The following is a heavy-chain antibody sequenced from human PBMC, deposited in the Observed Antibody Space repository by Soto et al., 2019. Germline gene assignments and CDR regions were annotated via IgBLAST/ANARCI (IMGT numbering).Heavy chain of an antibody. J-gene: IGHJ3*02. V-gene: IGHV1-18*04. CDR2: ISAYNGNT. Sequence: ASVKVSCKASGYTFTSYGISWVRQAPGQGLEWMGWISAYNGNTNYAQKLQGRVTMTTDTSTSTAYMELRSLRSDDTAVCYCARGRWDDSSGYDAFDIWGQGTMVTVSS. D-gene: IGHD3-22*01. CDR3: ARGRWDDSSGYDAFDI. CDR1: GYTFTSYG.